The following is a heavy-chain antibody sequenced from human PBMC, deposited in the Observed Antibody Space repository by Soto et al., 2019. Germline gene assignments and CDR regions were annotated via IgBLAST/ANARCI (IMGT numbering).Heavy chain of an antibody. CDR3: AREGWYCSGGRCYQGVFDY. Sequence: GGSLRLSCAASGFTFSSYGMHWVRQAPGKGLEWVAVIWYDVSNKYYADSVKGRFTISRDNSKNTLYLQMNSLRAEDTAVYYCAREGWYCSGGRCYQGVFDYWGQGTLVTFSS. CDR2: IWYDVSNK. CDR1: GFTFSSYG. J-gene: IGHJ4*02. V-gene: IGHV3-33*01. D-gene: IGHD2-15*01.